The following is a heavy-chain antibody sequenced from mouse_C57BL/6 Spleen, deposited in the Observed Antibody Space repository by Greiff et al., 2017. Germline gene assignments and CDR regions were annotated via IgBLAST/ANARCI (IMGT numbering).Heavy chain of an antibody. D-gene: IGHD1-1*01. CDR2: IDPETGGT. V-gene: IGHV1-15*01. CDR3: LLLRRYYFDY. CDR1: GYTFTDYE. J-gene: IGHJ2*01. Sequence: QVHVKQSGAELVRPGASVSLSCKASGYTFTDYEMHWVKQTPVPGLEWIGAIDPETGGTAYNQKFKGKAILTADKSSSTAYMELRSLTSEDSAVYYCLLLRRYYFDYWGQGTTLTVSS.